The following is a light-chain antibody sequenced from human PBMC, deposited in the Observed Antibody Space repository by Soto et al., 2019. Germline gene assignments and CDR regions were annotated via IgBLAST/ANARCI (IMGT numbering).Light chain of an antibody. CDR1: QTVSGN. CDR2: GAS. J-gene: IGKJ1*01. CDR3: QQYNNWPPWT. Sequence: EVVMTQSPSTLSVSPWERSTVSFRASQTVSGNLAWYQQRPGQAPRLLIYGASTRATGIPARFSGSGSGTEFTLTISSLQSEDFAVYYCQQYNNWPPWTFGQGTKVDIK. V-gene: IGKV3-15*01.